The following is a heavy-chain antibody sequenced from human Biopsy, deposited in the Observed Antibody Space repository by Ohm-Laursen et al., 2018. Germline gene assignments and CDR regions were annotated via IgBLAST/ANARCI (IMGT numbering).Heavy chain of an antibody. V-gene: IGHV4-34*08. D-gene: IGHD2/OR15-2a*01. Sequence: LRLSCSASGFTFSTYVMTWIRQSPGKGLEWIGEINHRGFTSNNPSLKSRVTISVDTSKNQFSLKLGSVAAADTAVYYCAKNLAVSSYALDIWGQGTMVTVSS. J-gene: IGHJ3*02. CDR2: INHRGFT. CDR1: GFTFSTYV. CDR3: AKNLAVSSYALDI.